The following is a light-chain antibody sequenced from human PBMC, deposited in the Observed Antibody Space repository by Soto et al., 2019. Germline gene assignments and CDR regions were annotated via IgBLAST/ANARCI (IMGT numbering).Light chain of an antibody. CDR1: QSVSSTY. J-gene: IGKJ1*01. CDR3: QQYGSSPWT. CDR2: GAS. V-gene: IGKV3-20*01. Sequence: EIVLAQSPDTLSLSPGERATLSCRASQSVSSTYLAWYQQKPGQAPRLLIYGASSRATGIPDRFSGSGSGKDFPLTISRLEPEDFAVYYCQQYGSSPWTFGQGTKVEIK.